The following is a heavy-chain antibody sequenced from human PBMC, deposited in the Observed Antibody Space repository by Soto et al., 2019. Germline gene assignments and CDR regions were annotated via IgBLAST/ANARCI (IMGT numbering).Heavy chain of an antibody. CDR3: ARHPPFGTIFAYNWFDP. CDR1: GYSFTSYW. D-gene: IGHD3-3*01. Sequence: PGESLKISCKGSGYSFTSYWIGWVRQMPGKGLEWMGIIYPGDSDTRYSPSFQGQVTISADKSISTAYLQWSSLKASDTAMYYCARHPPFGTIFAYNWFDPWGQGTLVTVSS. CDR2: IYPGDSDT. J-gene: IGHJ5*02. V-gene: IGHV5-51*01.